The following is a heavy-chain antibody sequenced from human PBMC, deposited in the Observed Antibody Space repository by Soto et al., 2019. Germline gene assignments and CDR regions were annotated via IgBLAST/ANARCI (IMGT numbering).Heavy chain of an antibody. CDR1: GFTVSGSA. V-gene: IGHV3-73*02. J-gene: IGHJ4*02. CDR3: NVGGGDY. D-gene: IGHD3-10*01. CDR2: IRNKVDDYAT. Sequence: EVQVVESGGGLVQPGGSLKLSCAVSGFTVSGSAMHWVRQASGKGLEWVGRIRNKVDDYATVYSASVEGRFSISRDDSKNYAYLQMNSLTTDDTAVYDCNVGGGDYWGQGTLVTVSS.